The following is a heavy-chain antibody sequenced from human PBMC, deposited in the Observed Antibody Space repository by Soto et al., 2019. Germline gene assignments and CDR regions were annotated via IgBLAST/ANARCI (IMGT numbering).Heavy chain of an antibody. Sequence: EVQLLESGGGLVQPVGSLRLSCAASGFTFSSYAMSWVRQAPGKGLEWVSAISGSGGSTYYTDSVKGRFTISRDNSKNTLYLQMSNLIAEDKTVYYCAKAYPTPKDIVLLSSLGPIDYRGQGTLVTVSS. CDR1: GFTFSSYA. D-gene: IGHD2-8*01. CDR3: AKAYPTPKDIVLLSSLGPIDY. V-gene: IGHV3-23*01. CDR2: ISGSGGST. J-gene: IGHJ4*02.